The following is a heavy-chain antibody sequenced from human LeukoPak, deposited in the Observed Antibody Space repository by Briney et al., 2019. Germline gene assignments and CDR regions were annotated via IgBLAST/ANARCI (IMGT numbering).Heavy chain of an antibody. CDR1: GFTFSDYY. CDR2: IYHSGST. V-gene: IGHV4-38-2*01. CDR3: ARLKYSSSHFDY. J-gene: IGHJ4*02. Sequence: GSLRLSCAASGFTFSDYYMSWLRQPPGKGLEWIGSIYHSGSTYYNPSLKSRVTISVDTSKNQFSLKLSSVTAADTAVYYCARLKYSSSHFDYWGQGTLVTVSS. D-gene: IGHD6-6*01.